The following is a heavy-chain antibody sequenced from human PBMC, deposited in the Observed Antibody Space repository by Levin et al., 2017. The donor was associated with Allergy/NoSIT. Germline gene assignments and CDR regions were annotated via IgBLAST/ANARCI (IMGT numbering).Heavy chain of an antibody. D-gene: IGHD6-19*01. J-gene: IGHJ1*01. CDR2: IWYDGSNK. CDR3: ARDCDSSGRLYFQH. Sequence: TGGSLRLSCVASGFTFSSYGMHWVRQAPGKGLEWVAIIWYDGSNKFYADSVKGRFTISRDNSKNTLYLQINSLRAEDTAVYYCARDCDSSGRLYFQHWGQGTLVTVSS. CDR1: GFTFSSYG. V-gene: IGHV3-33*01.